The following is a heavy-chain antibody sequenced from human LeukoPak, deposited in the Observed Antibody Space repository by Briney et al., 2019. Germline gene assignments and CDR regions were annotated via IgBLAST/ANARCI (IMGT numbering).Heavy chain of an antibody. J-gene: IGHJ4*02. V-gene: IGHV1-2*02. CDR3: ARSRYYDILTGYLNY. Sequence: WASVKVSCKASGYTLTGYYMHWVRQAHGQGLEWMGWINPNSGGTNYAQKFQGKVTMTRDTSISTAYMELSRLRSDDTAVYYCARSRYYDILTGYLNYWGQGTLVTVSS. D-gene: IGHD3-9*01. CDR1: GYTLTGYY. CDR2: INPNSGGT.